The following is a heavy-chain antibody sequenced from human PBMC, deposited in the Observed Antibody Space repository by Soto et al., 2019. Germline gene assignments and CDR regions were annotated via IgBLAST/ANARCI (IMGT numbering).Heavy chain of an antibody. CDR3: ARQRYCSSTSCYLYFDY. Sequence: QVQLQESGPGLVKPSQTLALTCTVSGGSISSDNYYWRWIRQHPGKGLEWIGYIYYSGSTYYNPSLKSRFMVSVDTSKKQFSLKLSSVTAADTAVYYCARQRYCSSTSCYLYFDYWGQGTLVTVSS. CDR2: IYYSGST. CDR1: GGSISSDNYY. J-gene: IGHJ4*02. V-gene: IGHV4-31*03. D-gene: IGHD2-2*01.